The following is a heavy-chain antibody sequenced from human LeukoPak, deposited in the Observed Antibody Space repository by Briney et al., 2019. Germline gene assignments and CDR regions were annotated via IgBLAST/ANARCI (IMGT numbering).Heavy chain of an antibody. CDR3: ARHSDGWYWGGTGLDV. D-gene: IGHD6-19*01. Sequence: SETLSLTCAVYGGSFSGYYWSWIRQPPGKGLEWIGEINHSGSTNYNPSLKSRVTISVDTSKNQFSLKLSSVTAANTAVYYCARHSDGWYWGGTGLDVWGQGTTVIVSS. CDR2: INHSGST. V-gene: IGHV4-34*01. J-gene: IGHJ6*02. CDR1: GGSFSGYY.